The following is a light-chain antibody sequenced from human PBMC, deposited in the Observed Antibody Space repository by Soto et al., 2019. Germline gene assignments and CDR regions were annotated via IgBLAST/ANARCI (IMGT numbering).Light chain of an antibody. CDR2: SDN. J-gene: IGLJ3*02. V-gene: IGLV1-44*01. Sequence: QSVLTQPPSASGTPGQRVTISCSGSSFNIGSNTVNWYQQLPGTAPKLLIYSDNQRPSGVPDRFSGSKSGTSASLAISGLQSDDEADYYCAAWDDSLNGRGVFGGGTKLTVL. CDR1: SFNIGSNT. CDR3: AAWDDSLNGRGV.